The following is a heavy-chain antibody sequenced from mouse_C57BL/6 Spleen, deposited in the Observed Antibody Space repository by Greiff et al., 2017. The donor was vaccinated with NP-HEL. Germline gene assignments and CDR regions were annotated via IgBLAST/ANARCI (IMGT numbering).Heavy chain of an antibody. V-gene: IGHV2-6-1*01. CDR3: ARQYYYGSSYVGWFAY. D-gene: IGHD1-1*01. CDR2: IWSDGST. Sequence: VQLVESGPGLVAPSQSLSITCTVSGFSLTSYGVHWVRQPPGKGLEWLVVIWSDGSTTYNSALKSRLSISKDNSKSQVFLKMNSLQTDDTAMYYCARQYYYGSSYVGWFAYWGQGTLVTVSA. CDR1: GFSLTSYG. J-gene: IGHJ3*01.